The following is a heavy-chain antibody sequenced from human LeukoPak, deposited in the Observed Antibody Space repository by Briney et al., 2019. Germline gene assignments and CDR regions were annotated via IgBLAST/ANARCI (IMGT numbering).Heavy chain of an antibody. D-gene: IGHD2-2*01. J-gene: IGHJ6*02. CDR3: AKDQRTMTRRMDV. CDR2: IRYDGSNK. V-gene: IGHV3-30*02. CDR1: GFIFSSYD. Sequence: GGSLRLSCAASGFIFSSYDMHWVRQAPGKGLEWVAFIRYDGSNKYYADSVKGRFTISRDNSKNTLYLQMNSLRAEDTAVYYCAKDQRTMTRRMDVWGQGTAVTVSS.